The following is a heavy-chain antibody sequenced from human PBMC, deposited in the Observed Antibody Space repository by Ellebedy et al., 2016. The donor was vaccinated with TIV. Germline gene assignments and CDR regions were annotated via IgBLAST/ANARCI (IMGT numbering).Heavy chain of an antibody. CDR3: ARGYRSHFDY. D-gene: IGHD6-13*01. J-gene: IGHJ4*02. Sequence: MPSETLSLTCTVSGGSISNYYWSWIRQPAGKGLEWIGRIYSSGSSHYNPSLKSRVTMSADTSKNQFSLKVNSVTAADTAVYYCARGYRSHFDYWGQGTLVTVSS. CDR1: GGSISNYY. V-gene: IGHV4-4*07. CDR2: IYSSGSS.